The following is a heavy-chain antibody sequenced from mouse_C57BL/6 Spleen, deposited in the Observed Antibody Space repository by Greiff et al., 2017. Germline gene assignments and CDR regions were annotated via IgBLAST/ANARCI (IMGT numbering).Heavy chain of an antibody. D-gene: IGHD1-1*01. J-gene: IGHJ1*03. CDR2: IWSGGNT. CDR3: ARTKLPPSWYFDV. Sequence: QVQLQQSGPGLVQPSQSLSITCTVSGFSLTSYGVHWVRQSPGKGLEWLGVIWSGGNTDYNAAFISRLSISKDNSKSQVFFKMNSLQADDTAIYYCARTKLPPSWYFDVWGTGTTVTVSS. CDR1: GFSLTSYG. V-gene: IGHV2-2*01.